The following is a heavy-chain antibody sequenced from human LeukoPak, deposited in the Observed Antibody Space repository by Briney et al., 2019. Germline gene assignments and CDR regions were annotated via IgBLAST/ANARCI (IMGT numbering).Heavy chain of an antibody. V-gene: IGHV3-23*01. CDR3: AKWDAYIES. D-gene: IGHD3-16*01. CDR1: GFTFSIYA. CDR2: IRGSGDST. J-gene: IGHJ5*02. Sequence: GGSLRLSRVASGFTFSIYAMTWVRQAPGKGLEWVSAIRGSGDSTYYADSVKGRFTISRDNSQSTLYLQMNSLRADDTAVYYCAKWDAYIESWGQGTLVTVSS.